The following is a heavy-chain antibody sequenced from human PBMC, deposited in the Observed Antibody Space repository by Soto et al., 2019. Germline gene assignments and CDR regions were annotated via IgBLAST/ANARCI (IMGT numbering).Heavy chain of an antibody. CDR2: ISGSGGST. D-gene: IGHD6-13*01. CDR1: GFTFSSYA. V-gene: IGHV3-23*01. CDR3: AKGGAAAAGHYYYYYYGMDV. J-gene: IGHJ6*02. Sequence: GGSLRLSCAASGFTFSSYAMSWVRQAPGKGLEWVSAISGSGGSTYYADSVKGRFTISRDNSKNTLYLQMNSLRAEDTAVYYCAKGGAAAAGHYYYYYYGMDVWGQGTTVTVSS.